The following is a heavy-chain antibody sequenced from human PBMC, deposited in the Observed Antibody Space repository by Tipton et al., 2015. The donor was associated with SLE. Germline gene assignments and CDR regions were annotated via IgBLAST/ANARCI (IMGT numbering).Heavy chain of an antibody. Sequence: TLSLTCAVYGGSFSGYHWTWIRQPPGQGLEWIGEIADTGSPNYNPSLKSRATISLDTSKSQFSLILNSLTAADTAVYYCARDHPVAGPFDYWGQGTLVTVSS. D-gene: IGHD6-19*01. V-gene: IGHV4-34*01. CDR2: IADTGSP. J-gene: IGHJ4*02. CDR1: GGSFSGYH. CDR3: ARDHPVAGPFDY.